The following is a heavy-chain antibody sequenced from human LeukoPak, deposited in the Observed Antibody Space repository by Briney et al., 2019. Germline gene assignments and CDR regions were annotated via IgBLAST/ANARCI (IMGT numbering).Heavy chain of an antibody. V-gene: IGHV4-4*07. CDR2: VYTSGSS. Sequence: SETLSLTCTVSGGSISGYYWSWIRQPAGKGLEWIGRVYTSGSSKNNPSLKSRVTMSVGTTKNQFSLKLSSVTAADTAVYYCARVYSSYYCFDSWGQGTLVTVSS. D-gene: IGHD6-19*01. J-gene: IGHJ4*02. CDR1: GGSISGYY. CDR3: ARVYSSYYCFDS.